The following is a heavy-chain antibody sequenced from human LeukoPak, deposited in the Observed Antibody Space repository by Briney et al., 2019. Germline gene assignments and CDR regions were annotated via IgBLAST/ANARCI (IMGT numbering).Heavy chain of an antibody. Sequence: PSETLSLTCAVSGYSISSGYYWGWIRQPPGKGLEWIGSMYHSGSTYYNPSVKSRVTMSVDTSKNQFSLKLSSVTAADTAVYYCAHTPCSGGSCYVYWGQGTLVTVSS. J-gene: IGHJ4*02. CDR3: AHTPCSGGSCYVY. CDR1: GYSISSGYY. D-gene: IGHD2-15*01. CDR2: MYHSGST. V-gene: IGHV4-38-2*01.